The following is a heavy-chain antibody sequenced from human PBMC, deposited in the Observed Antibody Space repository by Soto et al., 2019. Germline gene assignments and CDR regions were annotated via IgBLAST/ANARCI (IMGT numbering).Heavy chain of an antibody. CDR2: IKSKTDGGTT. J-gene: IGHJ3*02. CDR3: TKDPTYYDIVTGYYDAFDI. CDR1: GFTFSNAW. D-gene: IGHD3-9*01. Sequence: GGSLRLSCAASGFTFSNAWMSWVRQAPGKGLEWVGRIKSKTDGGTTDYAAPVKGRFTISRDDSKNTLYLQMNSLKTEDTAVYYCTKDPTYYDIVTGYYDAFDIWGQGTMVTVSS. V-gene: IGHV3-15*01.